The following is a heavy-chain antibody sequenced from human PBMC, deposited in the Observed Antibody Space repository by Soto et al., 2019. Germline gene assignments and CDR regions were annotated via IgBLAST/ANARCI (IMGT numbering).Heavy chain of an antibody. CDR1: GFTFSDHY. D-gene: IGHD2-15*01. CDR2: TRNKANSYTT. J-gene: IGHJ6*02. Sequence: GGSLRLSCAASGFTFSDHYMDWVRQAPGKGLEWVGRTRNKANSYTTEYAASVKGRFTISRDDSKNSLYLQMNSLKTEDTAVYYCATVGESGGNRYYYYYGMDVWGQGTTVTVSS. V-gene: IGHV3-72*01. CDR3: ATVGESGGNRYYYYYGMDV.